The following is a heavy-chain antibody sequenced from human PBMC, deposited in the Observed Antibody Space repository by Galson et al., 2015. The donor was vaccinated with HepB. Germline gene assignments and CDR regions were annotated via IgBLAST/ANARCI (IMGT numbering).Heavy chain of an antibody. CDR2: INPNSGGT. Sequence: SVKVSCKASGYTFTGYYMHWVRQAPGQGLEWMGWINPNSGGTNYAQKFQGWVTMTRDTSISTAYMELGRLRSDDTAVYYCAREGIAVAGADYYYYGMDVWGQGTTVTVSS. J-gene: IGHJ6*02. V-gene: IGHV1-2*04. CDR1: GYTFTGYY. CDR3: AREGIAVAGADYYYYGMDV. D-gene: IGHD6-19*01.